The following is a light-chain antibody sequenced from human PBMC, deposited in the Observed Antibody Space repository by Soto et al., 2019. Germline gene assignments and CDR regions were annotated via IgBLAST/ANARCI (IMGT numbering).Light chain of an antibody. J-gene: IGKJ5*01. V-gene: IGKV3-15*01. CDR3: QQYYNWPPIT. Sequence: EIVMTQSPATLSVSPGERATLSCRASQSVSNKLAWYQQRPGQAPRLLIYGASTRATGIPARSSGSGSGTEFALTISSVQSEDFAVYYCQQYYNWPPITFGQGTRLEIK. CDR2: GAS. CDR1: QSVSNK.